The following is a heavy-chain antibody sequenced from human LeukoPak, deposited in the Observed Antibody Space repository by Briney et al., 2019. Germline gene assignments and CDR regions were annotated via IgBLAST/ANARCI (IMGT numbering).Heavy chain of an antibody. CDR1: GGSISSYY. J-gene: IGHJ4*02. Sequence: SETLSLTCTVPGGSISSYYWSWIRQPPGKGLVWIGYIYYSGSTNYNPSLQSRVTISVDTSKNQFSLKLSSVTAADTAVYYCARVIAGSYCGGDCLDYWGQGTLVTVSS. V-gene: IGHV4-59*01. CDR2: IYYSGST. CDR3: ARVIAGSYCGGDCLDY. D-gene: IGHD2-21*01.